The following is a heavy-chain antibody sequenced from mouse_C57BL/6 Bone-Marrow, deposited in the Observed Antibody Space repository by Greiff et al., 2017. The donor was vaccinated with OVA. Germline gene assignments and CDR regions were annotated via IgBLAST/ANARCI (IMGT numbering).Heavy chain of an antibody. CDR1: GFTFSSYA. CDR2: ISDGGSYT. J-gene: IGHJ4*01. CDR3: ARERIYSNLYYHAMDY. Sequence: EVKLVESGGGLVKPGGSLKLSCAASGFTFSSYAMSWVRQTPEKRLEWVATISDGGSYTYYPDNVKGRFTISRDNAKNNLYLQMSHLKSEDTAMYYCARERIYSNLYYHAMDYWGQGTSVTVSS. D-gene: IGHD2-5*01. V-gene: IGHV5-4*01.